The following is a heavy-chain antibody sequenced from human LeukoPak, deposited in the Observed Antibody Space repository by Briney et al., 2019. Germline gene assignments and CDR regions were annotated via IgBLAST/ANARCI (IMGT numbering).Heavy chain of an antibody. J-gene: IGHJ4*02. CDR1: GFPFSAYW. CDR3: AKDMTGPDDS. V-gene: IGHV3-74*01. Sequence: GGSLRLSCAASGFPFSAYWVHWVRRVPGKGLVWVSRINTDGTYTSYADSVKGRFTISRDNAQNTLFLQMTSLRVEDTAVYYCAKDMTGPDDSWGPGTLVTVSS. CDR2: INTDGTYT. D-gene: IGHD3-16*01.